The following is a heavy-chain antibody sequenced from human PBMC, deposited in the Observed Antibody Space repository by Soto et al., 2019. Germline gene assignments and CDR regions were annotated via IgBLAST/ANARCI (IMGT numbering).Heavy chain of an antibody. D-gene: IGHD6-19*01. J-gene: IGHJ4*02. V-gene: IGHV1-18*01. CDR1: GYTFSIYS. Sequence: GASVKVSCKASGYTFSIYSITWVRQAPGQGLEWMGWISGYNGNTYYAQNLQGRVTLTTDTSTTTVYMDLRSLRSDDTAVYYCAGGVAGPYYFDQWGQGTLVTVSS. CDR2: ISGYNGNT. CDR3: AGGVAGPYYFDQ.